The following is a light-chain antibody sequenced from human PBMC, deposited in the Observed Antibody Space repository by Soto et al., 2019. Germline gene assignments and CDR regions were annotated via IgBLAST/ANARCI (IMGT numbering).Light chain of an antibody. CDR2: SNN. CDR3: AAWDDSLRGPLRV. CDR1: SSNIGSNT. J-gene: IGLJ1*01. V-gene: IGLV1-44*01. Sequence: QSDLTQPPSASGTPGQRVTISCSVSSSNIGSNTVNWYQQLPGTAPKLLIYSNNQRPSGVPDRFSGSKSGTSASLAISGLQSDDESDYYCAAWDDSLRGPLRVFGTGTKVTVL.